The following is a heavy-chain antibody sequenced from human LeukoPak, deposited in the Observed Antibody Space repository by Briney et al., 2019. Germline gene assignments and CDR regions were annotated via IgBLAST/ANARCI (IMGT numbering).Heavy chain of an antibody. CDR3: ARKTRRSDRYCSGGSCYSPAGYFQH. Sequence: SETLSLTCAVYGGSFSGYYWSWIRQPPGKGLEWIGEINHSGSTNYNPSLKSRVTISVDTSKNQFSLKLSSVTAADTAVYYCARKTRRSDRYCSGGSCYSPAGYFQHWGQGTQVTVSS. CDR1: GGSFSGYY. V-gene: IGHV4-34*01. J-gene: IGHJ1*01. D-gene: IGHD2-15*01. CDR2: INHSGST.